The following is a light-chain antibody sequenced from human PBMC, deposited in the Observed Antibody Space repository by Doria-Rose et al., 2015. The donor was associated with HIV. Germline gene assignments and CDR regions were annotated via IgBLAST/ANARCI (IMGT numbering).Light chain of an antibody. J-gene: IGKJ1*01. CDR1: QSFSSTH. V-gene: IGKV3-20*01. Sequence: TQSPGTLSLSPGERATLSCRASQSFSSTHLARYQQKPGQAPSLLIYDGSTRATGIPDRFSASGSGTDFTLTINRLEPEDFALYYSHQYGTSWTFGQGTKVEI. CDR2: DGS. CDR3: HQYGTSWT.